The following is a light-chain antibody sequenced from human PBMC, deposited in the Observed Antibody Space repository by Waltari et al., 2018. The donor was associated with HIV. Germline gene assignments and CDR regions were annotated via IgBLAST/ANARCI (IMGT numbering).Light chain of an antibody. CDR3: SSYAATNNLV. CDR2: EVN. V-gene: IGLV2-8*01. J-gene: IGLJ3*02. Sequence: QSALTQPPSASGSPGQSVTISCTGTSSDVGTYNYVSLYQQPPGKAPKLLIYEVNKRPSGVADLYSGSKSCNTASLTVSGLQAEDEAEYYCSSYAATNNLVFGGGTKVTVL. CDR1: SSDVGTYNY.